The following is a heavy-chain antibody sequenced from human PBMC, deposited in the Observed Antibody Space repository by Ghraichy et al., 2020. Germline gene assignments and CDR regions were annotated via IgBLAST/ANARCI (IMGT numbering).Heavy chain of an antibody. Sequence: ASVKVSCKASEYTFTAFYVHWVRQAPGQGPEWMGLINPASGDTGYAQRFQGRVTMTRDTSISTAYMELSSLTSDDTAMYYCARVAFCDADSCGGGFPPWGQGTPVTVSS. V-gene: IGHV1-2*02. CDR2: INPASGDT. CDR3: ARVAFCDADSCGGGFPP. CDR1: EYTFTAFY. D-gene: IGHD2-21*02. J-gene: IGHJ5*02.